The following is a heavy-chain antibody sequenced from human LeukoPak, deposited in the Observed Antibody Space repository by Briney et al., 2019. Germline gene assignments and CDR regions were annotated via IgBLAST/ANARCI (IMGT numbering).Heavy chain of an antibody. J-gene: IGHJ4*02. CDR2: IKQDGSEK. CDR1: GFTFSRYW. Sequence: GGSLRLSCAASGFTFSRYWMCWVRQAPGKGLERVANIKQDGSEKYYLDSVKGRFTISRDNAKNSLYLQMNSLRAEDTALYYCARDKPMGATPLDYWGQGTLVSVSS. V-gene: IGHV3-7*05. D-gene: IGHD1-26*01. CDR3: ARDKPMGATPLDY.